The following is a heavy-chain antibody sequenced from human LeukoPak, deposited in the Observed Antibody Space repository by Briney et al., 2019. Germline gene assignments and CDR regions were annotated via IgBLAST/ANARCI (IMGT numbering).Heavy chain of an antibody. CDR2: IYYSGST. CDR3: ARGHLGYSYADNDNYFDY. CDR1: GGSISSGDYY. D-gene: IGHD5-18*01. V-gene: IGHV4-30-4*01. J-gene: IGHJ4*02. Sequence: SETLSLTCTVSGGSISSGDYYWSWIRQPPGKGLEWIGYIYYSGSTYYNPSLKSRVTISVDTSKNQFSLKLSSVTAVDTAVYYCARGHLGYSYADNDNYFDYWGQGTLVTVSS.